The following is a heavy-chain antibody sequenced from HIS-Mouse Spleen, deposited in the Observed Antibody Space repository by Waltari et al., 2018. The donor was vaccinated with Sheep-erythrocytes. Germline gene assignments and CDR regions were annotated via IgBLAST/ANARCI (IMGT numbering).Heavy chain of an antibody. CDR3: AKVRTVNYWYFDL. CDR2: ISYDVRIK. J-gene: IGHJ2*01. Sequence: QVQLVESGGGVVQPGRSLRLSCAASGFTFSSYGMHWVRQAPGKGLGWWAVISYDVRIKYYAESVKGRFTISRDNSKNTLYLQMTSLRAEDTAVYYCAKVRTVNYWYFDLWGRGTLVTVSS. D-gene: IGHD1-1*01. V-gene: IGHV3-30*18. CDR1: GFTFSSYG.